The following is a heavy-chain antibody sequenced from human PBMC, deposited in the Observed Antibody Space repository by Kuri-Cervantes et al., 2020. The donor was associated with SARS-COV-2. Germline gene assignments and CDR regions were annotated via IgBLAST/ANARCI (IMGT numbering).Heavy chain of an antibody. D-gene: IGHD3-22*01. Sequence: GGSLRLTCTASGFTFSSYSMNWVRQAPGKGLEWVSYISSSSSTIYYADSVKGRFTISRDNAKNTLYLQMNSLRADDTAIYYCTTYESTGYYYDYWGQGTLVTVSS. CDR2: ISSSSSTI. J-gene: IGHJ4*02. V-gene: IGHV3-48*01. CDR3: TTYESTGYYYDY. CDR1: GFTFSSYS.